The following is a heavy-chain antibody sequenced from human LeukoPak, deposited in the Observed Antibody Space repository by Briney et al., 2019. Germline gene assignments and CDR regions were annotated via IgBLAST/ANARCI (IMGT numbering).Heavy chain of an antibody. CDR3: AKETGYSSDWYEGFDY. D-gene: IGHD6-19*01. CDR1: GFTFSGYA. J-gene: IGHJ4*02. CDR2: LTGSGGSR. Sequence: GGSLRLSCAASGFTFSGYAMSWVRQAPGKGLRWASSLTGSGGSRYYTDSVKGRFTISRGNSKNTLYLQMNSLRAEDTALYYCAKETGYSSDWYEGFDYWGQGTLVTVSS. V-gene: IGHV3-23*01.